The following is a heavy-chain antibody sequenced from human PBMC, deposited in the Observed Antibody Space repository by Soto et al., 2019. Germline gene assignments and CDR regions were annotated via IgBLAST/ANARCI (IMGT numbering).Heavy chain of an antibody. V-gene: IGHV3-30*18. CDR3: AKDRKDGYNYYFDY. Sequence: GGSLRLSCAASGFTFSSYGMHWVRQAPGKGLEWVAVISYDGSNKYYADSVKGRFTISRDNSKNTLYLQMNSLRAEDTAVYYCAKDRKDGYNYYFDYWGQGTLVTVSS. CDR1: GFTFSSYG. J-gene: IGHJ4*02. D-gene: IGHD1-1*01. CDR2: ISYDGSNK.